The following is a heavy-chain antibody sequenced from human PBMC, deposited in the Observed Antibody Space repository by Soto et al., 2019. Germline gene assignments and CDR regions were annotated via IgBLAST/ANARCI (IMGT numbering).Heavy chain of an antibody. Sequence: ASVKVSCKASGYTFTSYGISWVRQAPGQGLEWMGWISAYNGNTNYAQKLQGRVTMTTDTSTSTAYMELRSLRSDDTAVYYCARGRNTTALGGSYYDFWSRYYTPHLYYYYGVDVWGQGTTVTVSS. V-gene: IGHV1-18*01. CDR3: ARGRNTTALGGSYYDFWSRYYTPHLYYYYGVDV. CDR2: ISAYNGNT. D-gene: IGHD3-3*01. CDR1: GYTFTSYG. J-gene: IGHJ6*02.